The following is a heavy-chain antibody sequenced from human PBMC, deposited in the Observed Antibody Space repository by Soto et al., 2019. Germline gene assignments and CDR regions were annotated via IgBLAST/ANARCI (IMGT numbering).Heavy chain of an antibody. CDR2: IYHSGST. CDR3: ARVSVVVPAAIDGWGYYYYGMDV. Sequence: SSETLSLTCAVSGGSISSSNWWSWVRQPPGKGLEWIGEIYHSGSTNYNPSLKSRVTISVDKSKNQFSLKLSSVTAADTAVYYCARVSVVVPAAIDGWGYYYYGMDVWGQGTTVTVSS. V-gene: IGHV4-4*02. D-gene: IGHD2-2*02. CDR1: GGSISSSNW. J-gene: IGHJ6*02.